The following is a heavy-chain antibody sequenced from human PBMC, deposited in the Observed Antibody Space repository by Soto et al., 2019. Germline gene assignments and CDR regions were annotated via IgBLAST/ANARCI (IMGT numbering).Heavy chain of an antibody. D-gene: IGHD2-15*01. Sequence: EVQLVETGGGLIQPGGSLRLSCAASGFSVGSNYMSWVRQAPGKGLEWVSVIYSGGTTHDADSVKGRFTISRDNSKNTVGLQMNSLRAEDTAVYYCARSSRGGNAGYFTLWGRGTLVTVSS. J-gene: IGHJ2*01. CDR3: ARSSRGGNAGYFTL. V-gene: IGHV3-53*02. CDR2: IYSGGTT. CDR1: GFSVGSNY.